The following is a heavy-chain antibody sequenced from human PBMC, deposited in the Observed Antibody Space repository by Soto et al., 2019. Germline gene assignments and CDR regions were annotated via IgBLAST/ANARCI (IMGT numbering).Heavy chain of an antibody. CDR1: GFTFSCCA. CDR2: IHGDGDYM. V-gene: IGHV3-23*01. J-gene: IGHJ2*01. Sequence: EVQLLDSGGGLVQPGGSLRLSCAASGFTFSCCAMSWVRQAPGKGLEWVSTIHGDGDYMQYTDSVKGRFTISRDNSRNTLYLQMDSLRGDDTAVYYCVKNRGCGCYTNWSFASWGRGTLVTVSS. CDR3: VKNRGCGCYTNWSFAS. D-gene: IGHD1-26*01.